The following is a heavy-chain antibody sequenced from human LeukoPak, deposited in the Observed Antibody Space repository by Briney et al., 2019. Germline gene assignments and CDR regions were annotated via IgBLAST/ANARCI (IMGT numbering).Heavy chain of an antibody. D-gene: IGHD3-9*01. V-gene: IGHV1-69*05. CDR2: IIPIFGTA. J-gene: IGHJ6*03. CDR3: ARARDILTGYDYYYYMDV. CDR1: GGTFSSYA. Sequence: SVKVSCKASGGTFSSYAISWVRQAPGQGLEWRGGIIPIFGTANYAQKFQGRVTITTDESTSTAYMELSSLRSEDTAVYYCARARDILTGYDYYYYMDVWGKGTTVPVSS.